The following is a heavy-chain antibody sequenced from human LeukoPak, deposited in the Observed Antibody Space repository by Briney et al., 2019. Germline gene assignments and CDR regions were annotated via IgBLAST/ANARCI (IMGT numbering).Heavy chain of an antibody. J-gene: IGHJ6*03. Sequence: SVKVSCKASGGTFSSYAISWVRQAPGQGLEWMGGIIPIFGTANYAQKFQGRVTITTDESTSTAHMELSSLRSEDTAVYYCARDSGYDYYYYYMDVWGKGTTVTVSS. V-gene: IGHV1-69*05. CDR3: ARDSGYDYYYYYMDV. D-gene: IGHD5-12*01. CDR2: IIPIFGTA. CDR1: GGTFSSYA.